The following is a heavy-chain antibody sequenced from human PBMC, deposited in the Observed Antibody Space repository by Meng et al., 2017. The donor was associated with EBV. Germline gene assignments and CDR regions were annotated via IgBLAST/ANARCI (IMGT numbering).Heavy chain of an antibody. CDR3: ARGGAFDI. CDR2: MNANSGHT. J-gene: IGHJ3*02. CDR1: VYTFTSYD. Sequence: EQVGQSGVELKKPLAAVKVSCKASVYTFTSYDSHWVRQATGQGLELMGWMNANSGHTGYAQKFQGRVTMTRNNTISTAYMELSSLRSEDTAVYYCARGGAFDIWGQGTMVTVSS. V-gene: IGHV1-8*01.